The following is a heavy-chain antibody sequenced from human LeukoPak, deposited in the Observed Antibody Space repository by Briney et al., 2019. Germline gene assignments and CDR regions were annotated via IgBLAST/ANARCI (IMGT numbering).Heavy chain of an antibody. CDR3: ARDSWIPAAGAFDY. CDR1: GGSISSSSYY. CDR2: IYYSGST. V-gene: IGHV4-39*07. Sequence: PSETLSLTCTVSGGSISSSSYYWGWIRQPPGKGLEWIGSIYYSGSTYYNPSLKSRVTISVDTSKNQFSLKLSSVTAADTAVYYCARDSWIPAAGAFDYWGQGTLVTVSS. D-gene: IGHD6-13*01. J-gene: IGHJ4*02.